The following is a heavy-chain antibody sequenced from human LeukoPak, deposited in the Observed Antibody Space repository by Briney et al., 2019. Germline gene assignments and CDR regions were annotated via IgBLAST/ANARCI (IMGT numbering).Heavy chain of an antibody. D-gene: IGHD2-2*01. CDR3: AKDQYCTSTSCYVGY. Sequence: GGSLRLSCAASGFAFNSYAMGWVRQAPGKGLEWVSSISGSTGNTYYADSVKGRLIISRANSKNTLYLQMNSLSAEDTAVYYCAKDQYCTSTSCYVGYWGQGTLVTVSS. V-gene: IGHV3-23*01. J-gene: IGHJ4*02. CDR1: GFAFNSYA. CDR2: ISGSTGNT.